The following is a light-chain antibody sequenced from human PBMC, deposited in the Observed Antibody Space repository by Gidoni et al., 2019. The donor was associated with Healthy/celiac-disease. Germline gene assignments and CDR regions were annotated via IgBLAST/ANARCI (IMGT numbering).Light chain of an antibody. CDR1: SRDVGGYNY. CDR2: EVS. CDR3: SSYTSSSTLGV. V-gene: IGLV2-14*01. J-gene: IGLJ2*01. Sequence: QSAVTQPASVSGSPGQSSPSSCTGHSRDVGGYNYVSWYQQHPGKAPKLIIYEVSNRPSGVSTRFSCSKSGNTASLTISGLQAEDEADYYCSSYTSSSTLGVFGGGTKLTVL.